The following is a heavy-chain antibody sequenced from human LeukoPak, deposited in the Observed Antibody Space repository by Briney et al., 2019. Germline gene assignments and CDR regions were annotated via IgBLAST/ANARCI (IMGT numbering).Heavy chain of an antibody. Sequence: PSETLSLTCSVSGGSSSSSSYYCAWMRQPPGKGLEWIGSIHYSGSTYSNPSLKSRVTMSVDSSKNQFSLNLSSMTAADTAVYYCVKLGGYNSNSHFDYWGQGTLVTVSS. CDR2: IHYSGST. J-gene: IGHJ4*02. CDR3: VKLGGYNSNSHFDY. V-gene: IGHV4-39*07. CDR1: GGSSSSSSYY. D-gene: IGHD5-24*01.